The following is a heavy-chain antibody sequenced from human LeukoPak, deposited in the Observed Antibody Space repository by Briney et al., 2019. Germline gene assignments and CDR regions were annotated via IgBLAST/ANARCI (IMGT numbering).Heavy chain of an antibody. V-gene: IGHV3-48*01. Sequence: GGSLRLSCAASGFTFSSYSMNWVRQAPGKGLEWVSYISSSSTIYYADSVKGRFTISRDNAKNSLYLQMNSLRAEDTAVYYCARDRNYDILTGLSGGDWFDPWGQGTLVTVSS. CDR3: ARDRNYDILTGLSGGDWFDP. CDR1: GFTFSSYS. CDR2: ISSSSTI. J-gene: IGHJ5*02. D-gene: IGHD3-9*01.